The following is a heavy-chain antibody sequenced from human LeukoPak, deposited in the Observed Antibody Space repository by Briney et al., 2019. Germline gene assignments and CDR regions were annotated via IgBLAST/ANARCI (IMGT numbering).Heavy chain of an antibody. Sequence: AGGSLRLSCEASGLTFSSYEMNWVRQAPGKGLEWVSHINTGGSTIYYADSVKGRFTISRDNAKNSLYLQMNSLRAEDTAVYYCARDLSIAARIPFDYWGQGTLVTVSS. J-gene: IGHJ4*02. V-gene: IGHV3-48*03. D-gene: IGHD6-6*01. CDR3: ARDLSIAARIPFDY. CDR2: INTGGSTI. CDR1: GLTFSSYE.